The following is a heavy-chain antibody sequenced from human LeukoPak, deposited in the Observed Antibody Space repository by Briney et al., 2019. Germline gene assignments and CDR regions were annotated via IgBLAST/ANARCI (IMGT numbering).Heavy chain of an antibody. CDR3: AKDLVYYDFWSGYYKDYYYYMDV. J-gene: IGHJ6*03. V-gene: IGHV3-30*02. Sequence: GGSLRLSCAASGFTFSSYGMHWVRQAPGKGLEWVAFIRYDGSNKYYADSVKGRFTISRDNSKNTLYLQMNSLRAEDTAVYYCAKDLVYYDFWSGYYKDYYYYMDVWGKGTTVTVSS. D-gene: IGHD3-3*01. CDR1: GFTFSSYG. CDR2: IRYDGSNK.